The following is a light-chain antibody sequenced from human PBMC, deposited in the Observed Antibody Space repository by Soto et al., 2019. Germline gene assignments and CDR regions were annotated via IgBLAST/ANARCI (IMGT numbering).Light chain of an antibody. CDR1: SSNIGAGYD. V-gene: IGLV1-40*01. Sequence: QAVLTQPPSVTVAPGQRVTISCTGSSSNIGAGYDVHWYQQLPGTAPKLLIYGNSNRPSGVPDRFSGSKAGTSASLAITGLQAEDEADYYCQSYDSSLSGSGVFGGGTQLTV. J-gene: IGLJ2*01. CDR2: GNS. CDR3: QSYDSSLSGSGV.